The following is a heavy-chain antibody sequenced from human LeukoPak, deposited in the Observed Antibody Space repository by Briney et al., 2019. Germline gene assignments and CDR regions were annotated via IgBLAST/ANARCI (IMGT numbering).Heavy chain of an antibody. CDR3: ARGPVLRYFDWLTKPNWFDP. CDR1: GYTFTSYG. CDR2: ISAYNGNT. D-gene: IGHD3-9*01. J-gene: IGHJ5*02. Sequence: ASVKVSCKASGYTFTSYGISWLRQAPGQGLEWMGWISAYNGNTNYAQKLQGRVTMTTDTSTSTAYMELRSLRSDDTAVYYCARGPVLRYFDWLTKPNWFDPWGQGTVGSVFS. V-gene: IGHV1-18*01.